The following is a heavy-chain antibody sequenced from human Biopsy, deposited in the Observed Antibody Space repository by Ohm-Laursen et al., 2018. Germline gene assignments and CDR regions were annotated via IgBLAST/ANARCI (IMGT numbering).Heavy chain of an antibody. CDR1: GFSLSARGMC. D-gene: IGHD6-13*01. J-gene: IGHJ6*02. V-gene: IGHV2-70*11. CDR2: VDWDDYK. Sequence: TQTLTLTRSFSGFSLSARGMCVSWIRQAPGKALEWLERVDWDDYKDYSASLQTKLSISKDTSNDQVVLTVNNVDPADTATYYCARTPILIVSAGLVYRHRRHLQGMDVWGQGIAVTVS. CDR3: ARTPILIVSAGLVYRHRRHLQGMDV.